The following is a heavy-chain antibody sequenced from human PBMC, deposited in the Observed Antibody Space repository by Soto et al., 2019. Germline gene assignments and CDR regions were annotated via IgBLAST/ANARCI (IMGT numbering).Heavy chain of an antibody. CDR1: GFTFSSYG. J-gene: IGHJ4*02. CDR2: ISGNSDST. CDR3: AKFSGYAS. V-gene: IGHV3-23*01. D-gene: IGHD5-12*01. Sequence: GGSLRLSCSASGFTFSSYGLSWARQAPGKGLEWVSRISGNSDSTYYADSVKGRFTISRDNLKNTLYLQMNSLRAGDTAVYYCAKFSGYASWGQGTLVTVSS.